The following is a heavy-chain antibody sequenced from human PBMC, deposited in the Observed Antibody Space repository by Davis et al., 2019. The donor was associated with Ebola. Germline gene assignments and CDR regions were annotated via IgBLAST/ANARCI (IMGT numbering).Heavy chain of an antibody. V-gene: IGHV6-1*01. D-gene: IGHD5-12*01. CDR1: GDSVSTAG. CDR3: ARGWLRTGLDY. J-gene: IGHJ4*02. Sequence: HSQTLSLTCAISGDSVSTAGWNWIRQSPSRGLEWLGRTYYDSKWYYDYAESVKSRITINSDTPKNQFSLQLNSVTPEDTAVYYCARGWLRTGLDYWGQGTLVTVSS. CDR2: TYYDSKWYY.